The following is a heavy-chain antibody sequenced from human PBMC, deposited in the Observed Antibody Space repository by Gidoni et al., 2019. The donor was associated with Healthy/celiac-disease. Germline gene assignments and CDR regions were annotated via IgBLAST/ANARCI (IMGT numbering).Heavy chain of an antibody. CDR1: GFTFGDYA. V-gene: IGHV3-49*05. Sequence: EVQLVESGGGLVKPGRSLRLSCTASGFTFGDYAMSWFRQAPGKGLEWVGFIRSKAYGGTTEYAASVKGRFTISRDDSKSIAYLQMNSLKTEDTAVYYCTRARIGGSGIFTRIIDYWGQGTLVTVSS. CDR3: TRARIGGSGIFTRIIDY. D-gene: IGHD3-10*01. CDR2: IRSKAYGGTT. J-gene: IGHJ4*02.